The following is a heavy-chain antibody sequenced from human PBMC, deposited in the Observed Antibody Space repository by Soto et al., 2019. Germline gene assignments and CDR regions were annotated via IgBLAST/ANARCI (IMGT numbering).Heavy chain of an antibody. D-gene: IGHD3-10*01. CDR1: GYMFNTYG. CDR2: ISVYNGNI. Sequence: QVQLLQSGAEVKKPGASVKVSCKASGYMFNTYGITWVRQAPGQGLEWMGWISVYNGNIDYAQKFEGRVTMTTDTSTSTAYMELQSLTSDDTAVYYCARTYGSGDYVLPFESWGQGTPVSVSS. J-gene: IGHJ1*01. CDR3: ARTYGSGDYVLPFES. V-gene: IGHV1-18*01.